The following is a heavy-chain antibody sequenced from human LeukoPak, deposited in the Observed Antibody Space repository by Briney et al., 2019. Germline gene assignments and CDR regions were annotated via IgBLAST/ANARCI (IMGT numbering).Heavy chain of an antibody. CDR1: GYSFTSYW. Sequence: GESLKISCKGSGYSFTSYWIGWARQMPGKGLEWMGIIYPGDSDTRYSPSFQGQVTISADKSISTAYLQWSSLKASDTAMYYCARRIVVVTAIGSPPDYFDYWGQGTLVTVSS. CDR2: IYPGDSDT. V-gene: IGHV5-51*01. D-gene: IGHD2-21*02. CDR3: ARRIVVVTAIGSPPDYFDY. J-gene: IGHJ4*02.